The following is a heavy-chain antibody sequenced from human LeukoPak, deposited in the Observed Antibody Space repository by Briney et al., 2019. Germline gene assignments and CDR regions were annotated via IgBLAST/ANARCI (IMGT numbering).Heavy chain of an antibody. J-gene: IGHJ6*02. CDR1: GGSISSYY. Sequence: PSDTLSLTRTVSGGSISSYYWSWIRQPPGKGLEWIGYIYYSGSTNYNPSLKSRVTISVDTSKNQFSLKLSSVTAADTAVYYCARDRPPGNYGMDVWGQGTTVTVSS. CDR2: IYYSGST. V-gene: IGHV4-59*01. CDR3: ARDRPPGNYGMDV.